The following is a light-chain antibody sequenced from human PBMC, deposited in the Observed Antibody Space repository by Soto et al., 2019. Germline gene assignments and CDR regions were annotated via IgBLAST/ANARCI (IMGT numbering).Light chain of an antibody. CDR1: SSDVGGYND. CDR3: SSFAGRTPEG. V-gene: IGLV2-8*01. J-gene: IGLJ1*01. CDR2: EVS. Sequence: QSVLTQPPSASGSPGQSVTISCTGTSSDVGGYNDVSWYQQHPGKATKLIIYEVSKRPSGVPDRFSGSKSGNTASLTVSGLQAEDEADYYCSSFAGRTPEGFGTGTKVTVL.